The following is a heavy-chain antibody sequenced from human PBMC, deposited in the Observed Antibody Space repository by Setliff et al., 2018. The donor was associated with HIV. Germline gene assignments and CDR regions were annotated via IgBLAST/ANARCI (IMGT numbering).Heavy chain of an antibody. D-gene: IGHD3-22*01. J-gene: IGHJ4*02. CDR1: GGTFSSYA. V-gene: IGHV1-69*10. Sequence: SVKISCKASGGTFSSYAISWVRQAPGQGLEWMGGIIPILGIANYAQKFQGRVTITADKSTSTAYMELSSLRSEDTAVYYCAREVYDSSGYYFDYWGQGTLVTVSS. CDR3: AREVYDSSGYYFDY. CDR2: IIPILGIA.